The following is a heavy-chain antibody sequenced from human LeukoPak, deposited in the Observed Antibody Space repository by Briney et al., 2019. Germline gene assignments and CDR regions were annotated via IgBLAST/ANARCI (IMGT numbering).Heavy chain of an antibody. CDR1: GYTFTTSW. CDR2: IYAGTSDT. CDR3: AILNHPDGRVY. V-gene: IGHV5-51*01. Sequence: GESLKISCQGFGYTFTTSWIGWVRQLPGKGLEWMAIIYAGTSDTKDSPSFQGQVSISTDRSISTAYLQWSSLRASDTAIYFCAILNHPDGRVYWGQGTLVTVSS. J-gene: IGHJ4*02. D-gene: IGHD5-24*01.